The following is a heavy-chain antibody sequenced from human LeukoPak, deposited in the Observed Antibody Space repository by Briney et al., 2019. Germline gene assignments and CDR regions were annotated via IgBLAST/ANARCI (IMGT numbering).Heavy chain of an antibody. J-gene: IGHJ4*02. CDR3: VRDRGGLPVVY. V-gene: IGHV3-74*01. CDR2: ISSDGTTT. Sequence: GGSLRLSCAASGFTFSAYWMHWVRQFPGKELVWVSHISSDGTTTTYADSVKGRFTISRDNARNTLFLQMKSLRAEDTAVYFCVRDRGGLPVVYWGQGSLVTVSS. D-gene: IGHD3-10*01. CDR1: GFTFSAYW.